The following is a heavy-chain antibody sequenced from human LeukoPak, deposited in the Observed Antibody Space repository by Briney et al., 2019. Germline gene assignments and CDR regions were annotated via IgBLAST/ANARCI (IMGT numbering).Heavy chain of an antibody. V-gene: IGHV3-48*03. CDR3: AREAVAGTKFDY. J-gene: IGHJ4*02. CDR1: GFTFSSYE. CDR2: ISSSGSTI. Sequence: PGGSLRLSCAASGFTFSSYEMSWVRQAPGKGLEWVSYISSSGSTIYYADSVKGRFTISRDNAKNSLYLQMNSLRAEDTAVYYCAREAVAGTKFDYWGQGTLVTVSS. D-gene: IGHD6-19*01.